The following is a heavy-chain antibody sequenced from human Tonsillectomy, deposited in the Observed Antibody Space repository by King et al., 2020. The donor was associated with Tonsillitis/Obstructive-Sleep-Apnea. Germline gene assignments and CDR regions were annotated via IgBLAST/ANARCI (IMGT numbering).Heavy chain of an antibody. CDR2: INPSSGVT. CDR1: GYTFTKYY. CDR3: ARDDVVGRYIDS. J-gene: IGHJ4*02. Sequence: VQLVESGAEVKTPGASVRVSCKASGYTFTKYYIHWVRHARGQGLEWMGIINPSSGVTTYVQKFQGRVTMTSDTSANTGYLEQSSLRSEDTAVYYCARDDVVGRYIDSWGQGTLVTVSS. V-gene: IGHV1-46*01. D-gene: IGHD1-14*01.